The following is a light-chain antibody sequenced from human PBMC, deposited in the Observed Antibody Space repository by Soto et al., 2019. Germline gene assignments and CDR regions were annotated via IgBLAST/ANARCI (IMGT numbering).Light chain of an antibody. V-gene: IGLV1-51*02. CDR3: GAWDSSLRAVYV. J-gene: IGLJ1*01. CDR1: SSNIGKKY. CDR2: ENN. Sequence: QSELTQPPSVSAAQGQKVTISCSGSSSNIGKKYVSWYQQLPGTAPKLLIYENNKRPSGIPDRFSGSKSGTSATLGITGLQTGYEAEYYCGAWDSSLRAVYVFGTGTKVTVL.